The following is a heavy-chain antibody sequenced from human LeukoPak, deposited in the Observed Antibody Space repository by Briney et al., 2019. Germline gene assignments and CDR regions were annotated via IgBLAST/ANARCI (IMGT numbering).Heavy chain of an antibody. D-gene: IGHD3-10*01. Sequence: GSSVKVSCKASGGTFSSYAISWVRQAPGQGVEWMGRIIPIFGTANYAQKFQGRVTITTDESTSTAYMELSSLRSEDTAVYYCARDFMVRGVLDDYWGQGTLVTVSS. CDR1: GGTFSSYA. J-gene: IGHJ4*02. V-gene: IGHV1-69*05. CDR2: IIPIFGTA. CDR3: ARDFMVRGVLDDY.